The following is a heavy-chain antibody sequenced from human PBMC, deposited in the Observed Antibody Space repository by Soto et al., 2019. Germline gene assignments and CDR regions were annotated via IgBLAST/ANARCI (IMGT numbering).Heavy chain of an antibody. Sequence: PGGSLRLSCAVSGFTFDDYAMHWVRQAPGKGLEWVSGISWNSGSIGYADSVKGRFTISRDNAKNSLYLQMNSLRAEDTALYYCAKDSSSSTMPSYYFDYWGQGTLVTVSS. J-gene: IGHJ4*02. V-gene: IGHV3-9*01. D-gene: IGHD6-6*01. CDR3: AKDSSSSTMPSYYFDY. CDR2: ISWNSGSI. CDR1: GFTFDDYA.